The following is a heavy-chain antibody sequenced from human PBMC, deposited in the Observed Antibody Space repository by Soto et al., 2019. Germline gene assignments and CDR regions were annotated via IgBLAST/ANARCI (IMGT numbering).Heavy chain of an antibody. Sequence: PSETLSLTCTVSGGSISSGGYYWSWIRQHPGKGLEWIGYIYYSGSTYYNPSLKSRVTISVDTSKNQFSLKLSSVTAADTAVYHCARAIAAAGTAWFDPWGQGTLVTVSS. CDR1: GGSISSGGYY. D-gene: IGHD6-13*01. CDR2: IYYSGST. CDR3: ARAIAAAGTAWFDP. J-gene: IGHJ5*02. V-gene: IGHV4-31*03.